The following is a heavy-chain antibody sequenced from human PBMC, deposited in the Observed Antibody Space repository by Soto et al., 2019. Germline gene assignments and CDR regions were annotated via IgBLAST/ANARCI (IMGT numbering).Heavy chain of an antibody. D-gene: IGHD5-12*01. CDR1: GGSISSGDYY. V-gene: IGHV4-30-4*01. CDR2: IYYSGST. Sequence: PSETLSLTCTVSGGSISSGDYYWSWIRQPPGKGLEWIGYIYYSGSTYYNPSLKSRVTISVDTSKNQFSLKLSSVTAADTAVYYCARGGEGPDIVATIPGYWGQGTLVTVSS. J-gene: IGHJ4*02. CDR3: ARGGEGPDIVATIPGY.